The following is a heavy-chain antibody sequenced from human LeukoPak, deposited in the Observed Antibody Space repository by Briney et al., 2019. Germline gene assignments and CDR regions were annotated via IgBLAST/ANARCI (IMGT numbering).Heavy chain of an antibody. V-gene: IGHV3-11*03. J-gene: IGHJ4*02. CDR1: GFTVSNNY. Sequence: GGSLRLSCAASGFTVSNNYMSWIRQAPGKGLEWVSYISSSSSYTSYADSVKGRFTISRDNAKNSLYPQMNSLRAEDTAVYYCARTNYGDYADYWGQGTLVTVSS. D-gene: IGHD4-17*01. CDR2: ISSSSSYT. CDR3: ARTNYGDYADY.